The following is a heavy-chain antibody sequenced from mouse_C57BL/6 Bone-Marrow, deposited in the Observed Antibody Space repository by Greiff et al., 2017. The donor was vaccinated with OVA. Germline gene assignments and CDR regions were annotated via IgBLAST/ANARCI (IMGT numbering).Heavy chain of an antibody. J-gene: IGHJ1*03. CDR3: ARRYSYWYFDV. CDR2: ISSGSSTI. CDR1: GFTFSDYG. D-gene: IGHD1-1*01. V-gene: IGHV5-17*01. Sequence: DVKLVESGGGLVKPGGSLKLSCAASGFTFSDYGMHWVRQAPEKGLEWVAYISSGSSTIYYADTVKGRFTISRDNAKNTLFLQMTSLRSEDTAMYYCARRYSYWYFDVWGTGTTVTVSS.